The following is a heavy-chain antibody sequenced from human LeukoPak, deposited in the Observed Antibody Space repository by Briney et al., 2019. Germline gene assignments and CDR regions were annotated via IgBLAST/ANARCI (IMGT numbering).Heavy chain of an antibody. D-gene: IGHD6-13*01. CDR3: ARSSSSWYLDAFDI. CDR1: GYTFTSYA. Sequence: GASVKVSCKASGYTFTSYAMNWVRQAPGQGLEWMGWINTNTGNPTYAQGFTGRFVFSLDTSVSTAYLQISSLKAEDTAVYYCARSSSSWYLDAFDIWGQGTMVTVSS. J-gene: IGHJ3*02. V-gene: IGHV7-4-1*02. CDR2: INTNTGNP.